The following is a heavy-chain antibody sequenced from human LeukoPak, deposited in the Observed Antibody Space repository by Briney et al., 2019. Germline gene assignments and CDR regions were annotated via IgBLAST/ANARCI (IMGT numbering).Heavy chain of an antibody. D-gene: IGHD3-10*01. CDR2: IYTSGST. J-gene: IGHJ4*02. V-gene: IGHV4-4*07. CDR1: GGSLSSYY. Sequence: SETLSLTCALSGGSLSSYYWSWLRQPAGEGLEWVGRIYTSGSTNYNPSLKSRVTISVDTSKNQFSLKLSSVTAADTAVYYCARDRYYYGSGSSPAYFDYWGQGTLVTVSS. CDR3: ARDRYYYGSGSSPAYFDY.